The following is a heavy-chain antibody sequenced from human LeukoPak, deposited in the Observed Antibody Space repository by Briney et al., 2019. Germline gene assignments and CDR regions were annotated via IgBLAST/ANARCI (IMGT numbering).Heavy chain of an antibody. CDR3: ARIGYGNGAFDI. D-gene: IGHD5-12*01. Sequence: GASPRPSCTPSRFTISRSNMHWARHAQGKGLEWVSAIGTVGDTYYPGSVKGRFTIFRENAKISFYRLMISLRAGDTAVYYCARIGYGNGAFDICGQGAMVTVSS. V-gene: IGHV3-13*01. CDR2: IGTVGDT. CDR1: RFTISRSN. J-gene: IGHJ3*02.